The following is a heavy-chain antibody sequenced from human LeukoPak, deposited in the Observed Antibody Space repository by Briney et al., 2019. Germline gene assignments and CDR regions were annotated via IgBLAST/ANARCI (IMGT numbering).Heavy chain of an antibody. D-gene: IGHD3-10*01. Sequence: GGSLRLSCAVSGFTFSNAWMSWVRQAPGKGLEWVGRIRDGGTTDYGAPVKGRFTISRDDSKNTLYMQMNSLKTEDTAVYYCGLGSGRTDFDYWGQGTLVTVSS. CDR2: IRDGGTT. V-gene: IGHV3-15*01. J-gene: IGHJ4*02. CDR3: GLGSGRTDFDY. CDR1: GFTFSNAW.